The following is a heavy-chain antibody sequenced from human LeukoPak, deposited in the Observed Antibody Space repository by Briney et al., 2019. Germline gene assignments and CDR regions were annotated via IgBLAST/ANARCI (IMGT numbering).Heavy chain of an antibody. J-gene: IGHJ4*02. CDR1: GFTFSSYA. D-gene: IGHD6-13*01. Sequence: GGSLRLSCAASGFTFSSYAMSWVRQAPGKGLEWVSAISGSGGSTYYADSVKGRFTISRDNSKNTLYLQLNSLRAEDTAVYYCAEDFFGSGSSLYNYFDYWGQGTLVTVSS. CDR3: AEDFFGSGSSLYNYFDY. V-gene: IGHV3-23*01. CDR2: ISGSGGST.